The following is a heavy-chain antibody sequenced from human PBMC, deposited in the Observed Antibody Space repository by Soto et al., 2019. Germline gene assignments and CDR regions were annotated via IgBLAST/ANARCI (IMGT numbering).Heavy chain of an antibody. CDR1: GFSLSNARMG. J-gene: IGHJ5*02. D-gene: IGHD2-15*01. V-gene: IGHV2-26*01. Sequence: QVTLKESGPVLVKPTETLTLTCTVSGFSLSNARMGVSWIRQPPGKALEWLAHIFSNDEKSYSTSLKSRLTISKDACKCQEXLTMTNMDPVDTATYYCARTFYCSGGSCYPGWFDPWGQGTLVTVSS. CDR3: ARTFYCSGGSCYPGWFDP. CDR2: IFSNDEK.